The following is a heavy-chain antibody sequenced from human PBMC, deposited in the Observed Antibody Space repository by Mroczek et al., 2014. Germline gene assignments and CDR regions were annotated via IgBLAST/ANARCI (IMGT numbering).Heavy chain of an antibody. CDR2: ISWNSGSI. Sequence: VQLVQSGGGLVQPGRSLRLSCAASGFTFDDYAMHWVRQAPGKGLEWVSGISWNSGSIGYADSVKGRFTISRDNAKNSLYLQMNSLRAEDTALYYCAKDIGAAAGTGYYYYYGMDVWGQGTHGHRL. D-gene: IGHD6-13*01. CDR1: GFTFDDYA. J-gene: IGHJ6*02. V-gene: IGHV3-9*01. CDR3: AKDIGAAAGTGYYYYYGMDV.